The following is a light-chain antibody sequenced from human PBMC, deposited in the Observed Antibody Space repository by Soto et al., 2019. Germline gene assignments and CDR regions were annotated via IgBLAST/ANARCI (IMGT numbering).Light chain of an antibody. V-gene: IGKV3-11*01. CDR1: QSVSSY. J-gene: IGKJ5*01. CDR3: QQRSNWPIT. CDR2: DAS. Sequence: EIVLTQSPATLSLSPGERATLSCRASQSVSSYLAWYQQKPGQAPRLLIYDASNRDTGIPARFSGSGSGTDFTLTIRSQETEDFAVYYCQQRSNWPITLGQGTRMEIK.